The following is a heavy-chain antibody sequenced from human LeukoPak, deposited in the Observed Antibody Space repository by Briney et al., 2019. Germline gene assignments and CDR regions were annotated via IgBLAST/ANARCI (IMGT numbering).Heavy chain of an antibody. Sequence: GGSLRLSCAASGFTFSSYWMSWVRQAPGKGLEWVANIKQDGSEKYYVDSVKGRFTISKDNAKNSLYLQMNSLRAEDTAVYYCARLPVSYPNSHFDYWGQGTLVTVSS. CDR1: GFTFSSYW. CDR3: ARLPVSYPNSHFDY. J-gene: IGHJ4*02. D-gene: IGHD2-2*01. V-gene: IGHV3-7*01. CDR2: IKQDGSEK.